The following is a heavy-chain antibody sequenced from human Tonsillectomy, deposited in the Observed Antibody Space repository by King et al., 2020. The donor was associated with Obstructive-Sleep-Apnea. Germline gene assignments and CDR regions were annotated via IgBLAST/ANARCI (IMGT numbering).Heavy chain of an antibody. V-gene: IGHV4-59*08. CDR1: GGSISSYY. J-gene: IGHJ3*02. Sequence: VQLQESGPGLVKPSETLSLTCTVSGGSISSYYWSWIRQPPGKGLEWIGYIYYSWSTHYNPPLKSRVTISVDTSKNQFSLKLSSVTAADTAVYYCARRGPERTGLAFDIWGQGTMVTVSS. D-gene: IGHD1-14*01. CDR3: ARRGPERTGLAFDI. CDR2: IYYSWST.